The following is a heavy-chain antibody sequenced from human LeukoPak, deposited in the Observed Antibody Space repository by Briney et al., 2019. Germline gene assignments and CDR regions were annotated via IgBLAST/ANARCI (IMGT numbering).Heavy chain of an antibody. J-gene: IGHJ3*01. V-gene: IGHV3-74*01. CDR2: INPDGSDT. Sequence: GGSLRLSCAASGFTFSSYWMHWVRQAPGKGLVWVSRINPDGSDTNYADSVKGRFTISRDNARNTVHLQMNSLRAEDTAVYYCARGWVPSDITLKWGQGTMVTVSS. CDR1: GFTFSSYW. CDR3: ARGWVPSDITLK. D-gene: IGHD3-22*01.